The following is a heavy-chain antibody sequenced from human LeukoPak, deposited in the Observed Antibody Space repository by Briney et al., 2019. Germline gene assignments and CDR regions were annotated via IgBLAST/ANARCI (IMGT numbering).Heavy chain of an antibody. CDR2: ISSSGTYL. Sequence: GGSLRLSCAASGFTFSNYAMHWVRQAPGKGLEWVSSISSSGTYLYYADSVTGRFTISRDNAKDSLYLQMNSLRVEDTAVYFCARGLFGVINPTDYWGQGTLVTVSS. CDR3: ARGLFGVINPTDY. V-gene: IGHV3-21*01. J-gene: IGHJ4*02. CDR1: GFTFSNYA. D-gene: IGHD3-3*01.